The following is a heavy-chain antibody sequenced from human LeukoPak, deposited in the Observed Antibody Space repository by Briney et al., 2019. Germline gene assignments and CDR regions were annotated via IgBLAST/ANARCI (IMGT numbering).Heavy chain of an antibody. CDR3: ARVAYCGGDCYSGAFDI. V-gene: IGHV3-30*04. Sequence: GGSLRLSCAVSGFTFSSYAMHWVRQAPGKGLEWVAVISYDGSNKYYADSVKGRFTTSRDNSKNTLYLQMNSLRAEDTAVYYCARVAYCGGDCYSGAFDIWGQGTMVTVSS. CDR1: GFTFSSYA. CDR2: ISYDGSNK. J-gene: IGHJ3*02. D-gene: IGHD2-21*02.